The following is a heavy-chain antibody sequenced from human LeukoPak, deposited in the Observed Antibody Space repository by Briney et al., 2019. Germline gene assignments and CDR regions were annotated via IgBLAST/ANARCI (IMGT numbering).Heavy chain of an antibody. J-gene: IGHJ4*02. V-gene: IGHV1-46*01. CDR3: ASPITMIVVVKYRNFDY. CDR2: INPSGGST. Sequence: ASVKVSCKASGYTFTSYYMHWVRQAPGQGLEWMGIINPSGGSTSYAQKFQGRVTMTRDTSISTAYMELSRLRSDDTAVYYCASPITMIVVVKYRNFDYWGQGTLVTVSS. CDR1: GYTFTSYY. D-gene: IGHD3-22*01.